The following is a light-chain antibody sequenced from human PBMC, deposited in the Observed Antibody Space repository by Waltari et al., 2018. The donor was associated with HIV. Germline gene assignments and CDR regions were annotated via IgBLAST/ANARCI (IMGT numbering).Light chain of an antibody. CDR1: QSLLHNNGHNY. CDR2: LAS. J-gene: IGKJ1*01. V-gene: IGKV2-28*01. CDR3: MHGQQTPV. Sequence: DIAMIQSPEFLAVSPGEPASISCRSSQSLLHNNGHNYLDWYIQRPGQAPELLIYLASRRASGVPDRIAGSGSGTDFILKISRVEPEDVGVYYCMHGQQTPVFGQGTLVEV.